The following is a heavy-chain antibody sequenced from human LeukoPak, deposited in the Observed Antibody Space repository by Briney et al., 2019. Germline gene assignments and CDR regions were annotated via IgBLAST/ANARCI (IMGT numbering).Heavy chain of an antibody. Sequence: PGGSLRLSCAASGFTFSSYGMHWVRQAPGKGLEWVAFIRYDGSNKYYADSVKGRFTISRDNSKNTLYLQMGSLRAEDMAVYYCARSAAMAPAGSNYYMDVWGKGTTVTVSS. CDR2: IRYDGSNK. D-gene: IGHD5-18*01. CDR1: GFTFSSYG. CDR3: ARSAAMAPAGSNYYMDV. V-gene: IGHV3-30*02. J-gene: IGHJ6*03.